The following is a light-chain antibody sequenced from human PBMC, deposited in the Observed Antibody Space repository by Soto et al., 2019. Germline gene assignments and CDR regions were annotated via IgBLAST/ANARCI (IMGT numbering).Light chain of an antibody. CDR1: QTISNTY. Sequence: EIVLTQSPGTLSLSPGETATLSCRASQTISNTYLAWYQHKPGQAPRLLIYGASTRATGIPGRFSGSGSGTDFTLTINRLEPEDFAVYYCQQYSSSPRTFGQGTKVEI. V-gene: IGKV3-20*01. J-gene: IGKJ1*01. CDR2: GAS. CDR3: QQYSSSPRT.